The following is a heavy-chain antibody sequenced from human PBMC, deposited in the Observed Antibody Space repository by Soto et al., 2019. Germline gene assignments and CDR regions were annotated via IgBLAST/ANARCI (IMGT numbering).Heavy chain of an antibody. CDR1: GFTFSSYA. V-gene: IGHV3-30-3*01. Sequence: PGGSLRLSCAASGFTFSSYAMLWVRQAPSKGLEWVAVISYDGSNKYYADSVKGRFTISRDNSKNTLYLQMNSLRAEDTAVYYCARDRASIAVASGAFDIWGQGTMVTVSS. J-gene: IGHJ3*02. D-gene: IGHD6-19*01. CDR2: ISYDGSNK. CDR3: ARDRASIAVASGAFDI.